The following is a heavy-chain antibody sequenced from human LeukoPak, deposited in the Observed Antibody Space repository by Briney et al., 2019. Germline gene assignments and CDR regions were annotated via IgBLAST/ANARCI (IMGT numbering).Heavy chain of an antibody. CDR2: IYYTGST. CDR3: ARHYSITGGRLSGYWLDP. J-gene: IGHJ5*02. V-gene: IGHV4-59*08. CDR1: GASISTYY. Sequence: PSETLSLTCTVSGASISTYYWSWIRQPPGKGLERIAYIYYTGSTNYNPSLKSRVTISVDTSKNQVSLKLSSVTAADTAVYYCARHYSITGGRLSGYWLDPWGQGTLVTVSS. D-gene: IGHD7-27*01.